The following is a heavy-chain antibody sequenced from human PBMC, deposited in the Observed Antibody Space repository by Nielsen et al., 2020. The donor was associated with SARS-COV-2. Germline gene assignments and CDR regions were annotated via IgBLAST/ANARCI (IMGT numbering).Heavy chain of an antibody. CDR1: GYTFTNYG. D-gene: IGHD6-13*01. CDR2: ISAHNGNT. CDR3: ARVAAVGYSSSWQDY. Sequence: ASVKVSCKASGYTFTNYGISWVRQAPGQGLEWMGWISAHNGNTKYVQKLQGRVTMTTDTSTSTAHMELRSLRSEDTAVYYCARVAAVGYSSSWQDYWGQGTLVTVSS. J-gene: IGHJ4*02. V-gene: IGHV1-18*01.